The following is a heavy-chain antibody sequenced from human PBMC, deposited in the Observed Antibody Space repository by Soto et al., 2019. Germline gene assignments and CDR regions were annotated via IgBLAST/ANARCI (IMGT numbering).Heavy chain of an antibody. CDR2: ISANGGST. CDR1: GFTFNKYA. Sequence: EVQLLESGGGLVQPGGSLGLSCAASGFTFNKYAMSWVRQAPGKGLEWVSAISANGGSTYYADSVKGRFTISRDNSKNTLYRQMNSLRAEDTALYYCAKEVTGEPQFDYWGQGALVTVSS. CDR3: AKEVTGEPQFDY. D-gene: IGHD7-27*01. J-gene: IGHJ4*02. V-gene: IGHV3-23*01.